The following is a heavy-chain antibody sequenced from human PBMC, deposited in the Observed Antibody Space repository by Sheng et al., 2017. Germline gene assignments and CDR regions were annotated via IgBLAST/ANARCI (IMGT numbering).Heavy chain of an antibody. V-gene: IGHV3-30*18. Sequence: QVQLVESGGGVVQPGRSLRVSCVASGFTFSTYAIHWVRQAPGKGLEWVAVISSDGNNKYYADSLKGRFTISRDNSKSTLYLQMNSLRPEDTAVYHCAKDDWGPSSIGRPDCWGQGTLVTVSS. D-gene: IGHD6-6*01. J-gene: IGHJ4*02. CDR3: AKDDWGPSSIGRPDC. CDR1: GFTFSTYA. CDR2: ISSDGNNK.